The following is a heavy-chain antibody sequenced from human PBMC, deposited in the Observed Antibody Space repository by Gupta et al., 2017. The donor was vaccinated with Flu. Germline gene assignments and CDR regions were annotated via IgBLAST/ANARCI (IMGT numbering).Heavy chain of an antibody. J-gene: IGHJ4*02. D-gene: IGHD5-12*01. Sequence: EVQLLESGGGLVQPGGSLRLSCAASGFTFSSYAMSWVRQAPGKGLEWVSAISGSGGSTYYADSVKGRFTISRDNSKNTLYLQMNSLRAEDSAVYYCATIVAKYTAFDYWGQGTLVTVSS. CDR1: GFTFSSYA. V-gene: IGHV3-23*01. CDR3: ATIVAKYTAFDY. CDR2: ISGSGGST.